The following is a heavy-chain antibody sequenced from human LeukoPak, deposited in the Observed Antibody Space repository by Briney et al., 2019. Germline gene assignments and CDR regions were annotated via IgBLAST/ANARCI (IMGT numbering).Heavy chain of an antibody. CDR1: GYTFTSYY. Sequence: GASVKVSCKASGYTFTSYYMHWVRQAPGQGLEWMGIINPSGGSTSYAQKFQGRVTMTRDTSTSTVYMELSSLRSEDTAVYYCARDQGYCSSTSCVGYFDYWGQGTLVTVSS. CDR2: INPSGGST. D-gene: IGHD2-2*01. J-gene: IGHJ4*02. V-gene: IGHV1-46*01. CDR3: ARDQGYCSSTSCVGYFDY.